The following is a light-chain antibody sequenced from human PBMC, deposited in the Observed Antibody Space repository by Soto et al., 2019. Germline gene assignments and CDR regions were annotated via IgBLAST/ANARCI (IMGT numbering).Light chain of an antibody. CDR3: SSYTSTSTLYV. CDR1: SSDIGGYNY. J-gene: IGLJ1*01. V-gene: IGLV2-14*03. Sequence: QSALTQPASVSGSPGQSITISCTGTSSDIGGYNYVSWYQQLPGKVPKLIIYDVSNRPPGVSDRFSGSKSGNAASLTISGLQAEDEADYYCSSYTSTSTLYVFGTGTKLTDL. CDR2: DVS.